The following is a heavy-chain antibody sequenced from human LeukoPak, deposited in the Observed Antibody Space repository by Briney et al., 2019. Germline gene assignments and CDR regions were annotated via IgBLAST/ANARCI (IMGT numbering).Heavy chain of an antibody. J-gene: IGHJ6*03. CDR1: GLTFSSHV. Sequence: GGSLRLSCAASGLTFSSHVMSWVRQAPGKGLEWVSAISGSGGSTYYADSVKGRFTISRDNSKNTLYLQMNSLRAEDTAVYYCTRDDTGYYYYYMDVWGKGTAVTVSS. CDR3: TRDDTGYYYYYMDV. CDR2: ISGSGGST. V-gene: IGHV3-23*01. D-gene: IGHD5-18*01.